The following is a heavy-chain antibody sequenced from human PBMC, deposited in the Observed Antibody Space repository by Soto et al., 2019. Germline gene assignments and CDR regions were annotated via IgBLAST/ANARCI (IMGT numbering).Heavy chain of an antibody. Sequence: QVQLVQSGAGVKRPGASGKVSGRASGYTFPSYAMHWVRQAPGQRLEWMGWINAGNGNTKYSQKFQGRVTITRDTSASTAYMELSSLRSEDTAVYYCARDLQSGYSDYWGQGTLVTVSS. D-gene: IGHD3-22*01. V-gene: IGHV1-3*01. J-gene: IGHJ4*02. CDR1: GYTFPSYA. CDR3: ARDLQSGYSDY. CDR2: INAGNGNT.